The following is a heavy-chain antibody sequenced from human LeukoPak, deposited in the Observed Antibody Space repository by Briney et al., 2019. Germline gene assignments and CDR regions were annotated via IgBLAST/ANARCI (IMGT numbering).Heavy chain of an antibody. J-gene: IGHJ4*02. CDR2: ISYDGSDK. D-gene: IGHD7-27*01. Sequence: PGGSLRLSCAASGFTFSTFAMIWVRQAPGKGLEWVAVISYDGSDKFYADSVKGRFTISRDNSKKTLFLQMSSLRPEDMSLYYCAKDAGDQGYFDYWGQGTLVTVSS. CDR3: AKDAGDQGYFDY. CDR1: GFTFSTFA. V-gene: IGHV3-30*04.